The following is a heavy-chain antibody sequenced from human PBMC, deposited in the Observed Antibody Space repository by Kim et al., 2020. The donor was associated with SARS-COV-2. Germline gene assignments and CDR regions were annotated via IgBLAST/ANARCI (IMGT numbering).Heavy chain of an antibody. Sequence: GGSLRLSCVASGFNFGGYDMHWVRQAPGKGLEWVAGISDNSAFIVYEDSVKGRFSISRDNARNSLYLQMNFLTIEDTALYYCVNMGGASWGQGTLVTVSS. V-gene: IGHV3-9*01. CDR2: ISDNSAFI. J-gene: IGHJ5*02. CDR1: GFNFGGYD. D-gene: IGHD3-16*01. CDR3: VNMGGAS.